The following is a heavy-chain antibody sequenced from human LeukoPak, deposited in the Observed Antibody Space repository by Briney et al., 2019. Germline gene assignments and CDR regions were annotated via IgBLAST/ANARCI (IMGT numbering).Heavy chain of an antibody. J-gene: IGHJ4*02. CDR2: IYSTGST. V-gene: IGHV4-4*07. CDR3: ARLGSGPYDYVWGSYHPYYFDY. Sequence: SETLSLTCTVSGDSISSYYCNWIRQPAGKGLEYIGRIYSTGSTNYNPSLKSRVTISVDTSKNQFSLKLSSVTAADTAVYYCARLGSGPYDYVWGSYHPYYFDYWGQGTLVTVSS. CDR1: GDSISSYY. D-gene: IGHD3-16*02.